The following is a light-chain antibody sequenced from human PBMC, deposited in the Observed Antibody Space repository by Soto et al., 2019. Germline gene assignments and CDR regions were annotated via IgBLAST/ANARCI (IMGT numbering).Light chain of an antibody. CDR1: QSISNC. CDR3: QQYNSYPWT. CDR2: KAS. Sequence: DIQMTQSPSTLSASVGDRVTITCRASQSISNCLAWYQQKPGKAPKLLIYKASSLEIGVPSRFSGSGSGTEFNLTISSLQPDDFATYYCQQYNSYPWTFGQGTKVDIK. V-gene: IGKV1-5*03. J-gene: IGKJ1*01.